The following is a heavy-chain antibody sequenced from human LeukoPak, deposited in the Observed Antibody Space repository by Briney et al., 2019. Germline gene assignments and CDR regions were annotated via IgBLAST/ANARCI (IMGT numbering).Heavy chain of an antibody. J-gene: IGHJ4*02. Sequence: GASVKVSCKASGGTFSSYAISWVRQAPGQGLEWMGGIIPIFGTANYAQKFQGRVTITADESTSTAYMELSSLRSEDTAVYYCASDYRGYDFDYWGQGTLVTVSS. V-gene: IGHV1-69*13. CDR2: IIPIFGTA. CDR1: GGTFSSYA. CDR3: ASDYRGYDFDY. D-gene: IGHD5-12*01.